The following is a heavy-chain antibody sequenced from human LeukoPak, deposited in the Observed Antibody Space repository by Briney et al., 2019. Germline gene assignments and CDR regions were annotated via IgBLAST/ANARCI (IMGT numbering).Heavy chain of an antibody. D-gene: IGHD6-19*01. CDR3: AKGVAVAGTYFQH. J-gene: IGHJ1*01. Sequence: PGGSLRLSCAASGFTFSSYGMHWVRQAPGKGLEWVAVIWYDGSNKYYADSVKGRFTISRDNSNNTLYLQMNSLRAEDTAVYYCAKGVAVAGTYFQHWGQGTLVTVSS. CDR2: IWYDGSNK. V-gene: IGHV3-30*02. CDR1: GFTFSSYG.